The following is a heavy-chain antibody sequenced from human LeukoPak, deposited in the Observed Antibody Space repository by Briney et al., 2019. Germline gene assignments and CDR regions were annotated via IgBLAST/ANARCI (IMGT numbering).Heavy chain of an antibody. CDR2: ISGSGGST. CDR1: GFTFNSYA. V-gene: IGHV3-23*01. J-gene: IGHJ5*02. CDR3: AKSGYCSGGSCHNWFDP. D-gene: IGHD2-15*01. Sequence: GGSLRLSCAASGFTFNSYAMSWVPQAPGKGLKWVSAISGSGGSTYYADSVKGRFTISRDNSKNTLYLQMNSLRAEDTAVYYCAKSGYCSGGSCHNWFDPWGQGTLVTVSS.